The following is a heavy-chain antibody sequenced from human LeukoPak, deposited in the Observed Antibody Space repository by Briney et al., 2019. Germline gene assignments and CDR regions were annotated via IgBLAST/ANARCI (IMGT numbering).Heavy chain of an antibody. CDR2: IWYDGSIK. CDR1: GFTFSTYG. CDR3: ARIGCTGNNFKPYSYYDMDV. Sequence: GGSLRLSCAASGFTFSTYGMHWVRQAPGKGLEWVAVIWYDGSIKYYADSVKGRVTISRDNSKNTLFLQMNSLRAEDTAVYYCARIGCTGNNFKPYSYYDMDVWGKGTTVTVSS. D-gene: IGHD2-8*02. V-gene: IGHV3-33*01. J-gene: IGHJ6*04.